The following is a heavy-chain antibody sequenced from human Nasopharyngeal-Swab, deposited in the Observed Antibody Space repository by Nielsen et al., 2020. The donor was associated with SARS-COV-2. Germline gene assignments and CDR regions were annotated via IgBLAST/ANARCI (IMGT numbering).Heavy chain of an antibody. CDR3: ARGGRGIFGVVTNFDY. V-gene: IGHV4-59*01. CDR2: IYYSGST. CDR1: GGSISSYY. J-gene: IGHJ4*02. Sequence: AGSLTLSCTVSGGSISSYYWSWIRQPPGKGLEWIGYIYYSGSTNYNPSLKSRVTISVDTSKNQFSLKLSSVTAADTAVYYCARGGRGIFGVVTNFDYWGQGTLVTVSS. D-gene: IGHD3-3*01.